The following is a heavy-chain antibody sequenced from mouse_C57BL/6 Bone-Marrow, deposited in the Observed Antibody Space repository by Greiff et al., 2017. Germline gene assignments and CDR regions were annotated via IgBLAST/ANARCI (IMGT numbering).Heavy chain of an antibody. V-gene: IGHV5-12*01. CDR2: ISNGGGST. D-gene: IGHD1-1*01. CDR1: GFTFSDYY. CDR3: ARRGVVDDY. Sequence: EVQVVESGGGLVQPGGSLKLSCAASGFTFSDYYMYWVRQTPEKRLEWVAYISNGGGSTYYPDTVKGRFTISRDNAKNTLYLQMSRLKSEDTAMYYCARRGVVDDYWGQGTTLTVSS. J-gene: IGHJ2*01.